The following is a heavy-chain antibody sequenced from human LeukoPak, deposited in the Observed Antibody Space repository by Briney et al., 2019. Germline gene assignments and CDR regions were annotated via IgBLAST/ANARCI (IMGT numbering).Heavy chain of an antibody. V-gene: IGHV1-18*01. CDR3: ARDSPSSSGVSFTDY. J-gene: IGHJ4*02. CDR1: GYTFSNYG. D-gene: IGHD2-15*01. CDR2: ISAYNGNT. Sequence: ASVKVSCKXSGYTFSNYGVTWVRQAPGQGLDWVGWISAYNGNTKYSQNFQGRVTLTTDTATGTAYMEVDSLRSDDTAVYYCARDSPSSSGVSFTDYWGQGTLVTVSS.